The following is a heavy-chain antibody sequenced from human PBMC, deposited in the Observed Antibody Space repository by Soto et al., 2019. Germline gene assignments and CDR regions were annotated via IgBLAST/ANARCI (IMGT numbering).Heavy chain of an antibody. CDR2: INHSGST. CDR3: ARGGRRGTIGPYDY. Sequence: KPSETLSLTCAVYGGSFSGYYWSWIRQPPGKGLEWIGEINHSGSTNYNPSLKSRVTISVDTSKNQFSLKLSSVTAADTAVYYCARGGRRGTIGPYDYWGQGTLVTVSS. V-gene: IGHV4-34*01. D-gene: IGHD3-16*01. CDR1: GGSFSGYY. J-gene: IGHJ4*02.